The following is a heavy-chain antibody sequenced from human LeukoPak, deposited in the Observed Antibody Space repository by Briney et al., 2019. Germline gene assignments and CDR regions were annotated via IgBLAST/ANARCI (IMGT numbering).Heavy chain of an antibody. J-gene: IGHJ6*03. CDR3: ARSEYTYENDYYFYYMDV. D-gene: IGHD5-18*01. V-gene: IGHV4-38-2*02. CDR2: IYHSGST. CDR1: GYSISSGYY. Sequence: SETLSLTCTVSGYSISSGYYWGWIRQPPGKGLEWIGAIYHSGSTYYNPSLKSRVTISVDTSKNQFSLKLSSVNAADTAVYFCARSEYTYENDYYFYYMDVWGKGTTVTVSS.